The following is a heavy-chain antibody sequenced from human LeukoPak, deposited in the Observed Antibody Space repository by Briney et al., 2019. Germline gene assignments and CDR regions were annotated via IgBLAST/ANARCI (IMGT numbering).Heavy chain of an antibody. J-gene: IGHJ4*02. CDR1: GYTFTSYG. Sequence: GASVKVSCKASGYTFTSYGISWVRQAPEQGLEWMGWISAYNGNTNYAQKLQGRVTMTTDTSTSTAYMELRSLRSDDTAVYYCARDPRIMIFGVARPYYFDYWGQGTLVTVSS. V-gene: IGHV1-18*01. D-gene: IGHD3-3*01. CDR2: ISAYNGNT. CDR3: ARDPRIMIFGVARPYYFDY.